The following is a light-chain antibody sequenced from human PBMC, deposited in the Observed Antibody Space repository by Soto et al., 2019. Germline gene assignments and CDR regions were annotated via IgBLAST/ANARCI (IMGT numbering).Light chain of an antibody. CDR1: SSDVGGYNY. J-gene: IGLJ1*01. Sequence: QSVLTQPASVSGSPGQSITICCTGTSSDVGGYNYVSWYQQHPGKAPKLMIYDVSNRPSGVSNRFSGSKSGNTASLTISGLQAEDEADYYCSSYTSSTRYAFGTGTKVTVL. V-gene: IGLV2-14*01. CDR3: SSYTSSTRYA. CDR2: DVS.